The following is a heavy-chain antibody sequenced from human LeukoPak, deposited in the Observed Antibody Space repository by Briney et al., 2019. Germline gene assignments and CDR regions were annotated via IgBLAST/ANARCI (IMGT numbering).Heavy chain of an antibody. CDR3: ARNNGMDV. CDR2: VNRDGSET. CDR1: GFALSSHW. J-gene: IGHJ6*02. V-gene: IGHV3-7*03. Sequence: GGSLRLSCAASGFALSSHWMTWVRQVPGRGPEWVANVNRDGSETYYLDSVRGRFTISKDNAKNSLYLQMNSLRAEDTALYHCARNNGMDVWGQGTTVIVSS.